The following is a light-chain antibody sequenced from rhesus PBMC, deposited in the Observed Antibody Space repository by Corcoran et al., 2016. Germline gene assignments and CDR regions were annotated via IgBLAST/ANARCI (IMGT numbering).Light chain of an antibody. CDR3: QHSYGTPLT. J-gene: IGKJ4*01. V-gene: IGKV1-74*01. Sequence: DIQMTQSPSSLSASVGDRVTITCRASENVNNYLHWYQRKPGKAPKLLIYDAATLQSGVPSRFSGSGSGTDYTFTISSLQPEDVASYYCQHSYGTPLTFGGGTKGEIK. CDR1: ENVNNY. CDR2: DAA.